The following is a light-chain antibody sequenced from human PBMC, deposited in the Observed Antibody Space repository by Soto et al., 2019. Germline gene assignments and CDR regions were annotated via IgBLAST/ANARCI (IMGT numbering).Light chain of an antibody. J-gene: IGLJ1*01. Sequence: QSVLTQPPSVSGAPGQRVTISCTGNSSNIGTGYDVHWYQLLPRTAPKLLIYANNNRPSGVPDRFSASTSGTSASLAITGLQAEDEGDYYCQSYDSTLSARYVFGTGTKLTVL. CDR3: QSYDSTLSARYV. CDR1: SSNIGTGYD. V-gene: IGLV1-40*01. CDR2: ANN.